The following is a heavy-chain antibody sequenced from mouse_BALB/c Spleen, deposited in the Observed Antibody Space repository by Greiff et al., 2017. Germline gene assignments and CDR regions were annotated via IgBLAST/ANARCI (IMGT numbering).Heavy chain of an antibody. Sequence: EVKVVESGGGLVKPGGSLKLSCAASGFTFSSYAMSWVRQTPEKRLEWVASISSGGSTYYPDSVKGRFTISRDNARNILYLQMSSLRSEDTAMYYCARGGNYYGSSPSWFAYWGQGTLVTVSA. J-gene: IGHJ3*01. CDR2: ISSGGST. CDR1: GFTFSSYA. D-gene: IGHD1-1*01. CDR3: ARGGNYYGSSPSWFAY. V-gene: IGHV5-6-5*01.